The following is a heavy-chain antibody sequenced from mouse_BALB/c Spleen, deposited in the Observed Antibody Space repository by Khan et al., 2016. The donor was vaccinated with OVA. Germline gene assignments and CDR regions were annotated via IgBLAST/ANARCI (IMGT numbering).Heavy chain of an antibody. CDR2: IDPFSGGT. Sequence: EVQLQQSGPELMKPGASVKISCKASGYSFTTYYIHWVLQSHGTSLEWIGYIDPFSGGTTYNQKFKGMATLTVDNSSSTAYIHLTTLTSEDSAVLYWRRHGDGAWFTYWGQGTLVTVSA. V-gene: IGHV1S135*01. CDR3: RRHGDGAWFTY. D-gene: IGHD2-13*01. J-gene: IGHJ3*01. CDR1: GYSFTTYY.